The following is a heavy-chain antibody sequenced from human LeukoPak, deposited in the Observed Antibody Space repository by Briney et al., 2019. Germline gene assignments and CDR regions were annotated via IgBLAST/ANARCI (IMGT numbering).Heavy chain of an antibody. CDR2: IRSNGGSL. Sequence: GGSLRLSCAASGFTFSTYGMGWVRQAPGKGLEWVSAIRSNGGSLYYADSVKGRFTISRDNTSNTLYQQMNSLRVDDTAVYYCVGWGTTPRHFWGQGTLVTVSS. CDR3: VGWGTTPRHF. CDR1: GFTFSTYG. D-gene: IGHD3-16*01. J-gene: IGHJ4*02. V-gene: IGHV3-23*01.